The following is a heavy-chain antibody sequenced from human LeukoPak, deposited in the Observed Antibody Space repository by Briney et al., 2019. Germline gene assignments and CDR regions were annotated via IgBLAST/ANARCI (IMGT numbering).Heavy chain of an antibody. Sequence: SETLSLTCTVSGDSINNNYWSWIRQPPGKGLEWIGYIYDSGSTKYNPSLKSRVTFSVDTSKNLFSLKLTSLTAVDTAVYYCARVSWATITTYYGVDVWGQGTTVTVS. D-gene: IGHD5-12*01. J-gene: IGHJ6*02. CDR3: ARVSWATITTYYGVDV. V-gene: IGHV4-59*01. CDR1: GDSINNNY. CDR2: IYDSGST.